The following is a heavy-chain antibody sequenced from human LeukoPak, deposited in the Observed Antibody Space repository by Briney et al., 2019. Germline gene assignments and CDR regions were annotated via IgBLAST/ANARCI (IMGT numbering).Heavy chain of an antibody. D-gene: IGHD3-10*01. Sequence: ASVKVSCKASGYTFTNYGISWVRQAPGQGLEWMGWISGFNGNTNYGQKVQGRVTMTTDTSTITAYMELRSLRSDDTAVYYCARMVWGVPYYYGMDVWGQGTTVTVSS. CDR2: ISGFNGNT. V-gene: IGHV1-18*01. CDR1: GYTFTNYG. CDR3: ARMVWGVPYYYGMDV. J-gene: IGHJ6*02.